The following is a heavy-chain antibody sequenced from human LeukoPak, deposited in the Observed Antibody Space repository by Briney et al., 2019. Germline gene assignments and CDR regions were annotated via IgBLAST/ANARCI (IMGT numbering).Heavy chain of an antibody. V-gene: IGHV3-23*01. J-gene: IGHJ2*01. CDR1: GFTFSSHG. CDR2: ISGSGDNT. CDR3: VKDWTGTKPFDL. Sequence: GGSLRLSCAASGFTFSSHGMSWVRQAPGKGLEWVSTISGSGDNTYYADSVKGRFTISRDNSKNTLYLQMNSLRAEDTAVYYCVKDWTGTKPFDLWGRGTLVTVSS. D-gene: IGHD3/OR15-3a*01.